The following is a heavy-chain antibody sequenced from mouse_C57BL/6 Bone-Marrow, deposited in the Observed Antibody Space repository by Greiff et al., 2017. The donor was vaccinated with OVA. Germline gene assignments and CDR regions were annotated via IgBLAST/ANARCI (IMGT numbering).Heavy chain of an antibody. CDR3: ARRDGTTDYYAMDY. V-gene: IGHV8-12*01. D-gene: IGHD1-1*01. J-gene: IGHJ4*01. CDR2: IYWDDDK. Sequence: QVTLKVCGPGILQSSQTLSLTCSFSGFSLSTSGMGVSWIRQPSGKGLEWLAHIYWDDDKRYNPSLKSRLTISKDTSRNQVFLKITSVDTADTATYYCARRDGTTDYYAMDYWGQGTSVTVSS. CDR1: GFSLSTSGMG.